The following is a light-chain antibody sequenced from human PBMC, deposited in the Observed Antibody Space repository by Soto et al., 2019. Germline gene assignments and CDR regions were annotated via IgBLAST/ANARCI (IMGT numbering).Light chain of an antibody. CDR2: GVA. CDR1: NSDVGGYNY. J-gene: IGLJ2*01. V-gene: IGLV2-14*01. CDR3: SSYTDSNTLV. Sequence: QSALTQPASVSGSPGQSITISCTGTNSDVGGYNYVSWYQQHPGKGPKLIIYGVADRPSGVSNRFSGSKYGNTASLTISGLPAEDEADYYCSSYTDSNTLVFGGGTKLTVL.